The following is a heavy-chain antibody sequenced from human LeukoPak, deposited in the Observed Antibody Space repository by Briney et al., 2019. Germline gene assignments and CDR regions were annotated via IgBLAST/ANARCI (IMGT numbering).Heavy chain of an antibody. CDR3: ARAGSTSSASYYYYMDV. D-gene: IGHD6-6*01. CDR1: GGSISSGSYY. J-gene: IGHJ6*03. Sequence: SETLSLTCTVSGGSISSGSYYWSWIRQPAGKGLEWIVRIYTSGSTNYNPSLKSRVTISVDTSKNQFSLKLSSVTAADTAVYYCARAGSTSSASYYYYMDVWGKGTTVTVSS. V-gene: IGHV4-61*02. CDR2: IYTSGST.